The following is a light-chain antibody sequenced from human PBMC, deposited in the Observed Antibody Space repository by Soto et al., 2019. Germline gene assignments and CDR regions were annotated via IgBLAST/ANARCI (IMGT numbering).Light chain of an antibody. V-gene: IGKV3-15*01. J-gene: IGKJ5*01. CDR1: QSVSSN. Sequence: EVVMTQSPATLSVSPGERATLSCRASQSVSSNLAWYQQKPGQAPRLLIYDASTRATDAPARFSGSGSGTEFTLTISSLQSEDFAVYYCQQYNNWPPITFGQGTRLEIK. CDR2: DAS. CDR3: QQYNNWPPIT.